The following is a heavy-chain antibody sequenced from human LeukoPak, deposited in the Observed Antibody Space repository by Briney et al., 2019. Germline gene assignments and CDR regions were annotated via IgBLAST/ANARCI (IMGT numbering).Heavy chain of an antibody. CDR2: IYYSGRT. CDR1: GGSISSYY. Sequence: PSATLSLTCTVSGGSISSYYWSWIRQLPGKGLDWIGCIYYSGRTNYNPPLKSRVTISVDTSKKQFSLKLSSVTAADTAVYYCARMVTGPWGQGTLVTVSS. D-gene: IGHD5-18*01. J-gene: IGHJ5*02. V-gene: IGHV4-59*01. CDR3: ARMVTGP.